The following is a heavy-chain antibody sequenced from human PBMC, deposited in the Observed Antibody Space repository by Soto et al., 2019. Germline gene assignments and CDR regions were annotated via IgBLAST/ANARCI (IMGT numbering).Heavy chain of an antibody. CDR3: ARERQVGPSSGRFDP. J-gene: IGHJ5*02. CDR2: ITYNGRT. V-gene: IGHV4-31*03. Sequence: QVHLQESGPGLVKPSQTLSLTCSVNGDSINSDSVYWSWIRQSPGKCLEYIGYITYNGRTFYNPSLKSRVTMSVDTPKNQFSLEVRSVTAADTAVYYCARERQVGPSSGRFDPWGQGTLVPVSP. CDR1: GDSINSDSVY.